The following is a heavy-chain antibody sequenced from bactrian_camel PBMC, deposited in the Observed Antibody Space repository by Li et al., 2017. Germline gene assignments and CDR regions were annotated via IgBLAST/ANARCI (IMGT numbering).Heavy chain of an antibody. Sequence: HVQLVESGGSSVQAGGSMRLSCTASRFRYCGYDISWWRQAPGPEREFVSAIETDGTTTYADSVKGRFTISQDSAKRIVFLQMNSLQPVDAGVYYCAAEPKGSRRWVGYAWKCQGQGTQVTVS. CDR1: RFRYCGYD. CDR2: IETDGTT. D-gene: IGHD3*01. V-gene: IGHV3S53*01. J-gene: IGHJ4*01.